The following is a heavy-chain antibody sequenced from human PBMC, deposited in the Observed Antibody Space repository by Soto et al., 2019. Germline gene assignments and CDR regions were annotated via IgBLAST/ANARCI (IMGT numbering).Heavy chain of an antibody. D-gene: IGHD1-26*01. Sequence: ELQLSESGGDLRQPGGSLRHSCAASGLTFTSYAMTWVRQTPGKGLEWVSGISASGGLKYYADSVRGRFTVSRDNSKNILYLQMDNLRDEDTALYYCAREVGAPSGWLDPWGQGTQVTVSS. CDR3: AREVGAPSGWLDP. J-gene: IGHJ5*02. CDR2: ISASGGLK. V-gene: IGHV3-23*01. CDR1: GLTFTSYA.